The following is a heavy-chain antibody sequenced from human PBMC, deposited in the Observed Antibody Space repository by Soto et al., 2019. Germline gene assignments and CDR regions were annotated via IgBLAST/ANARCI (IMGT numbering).Heavy chain of an antibody. D-gene: IGHD3-3*01. CDR2: IYYSGST. Sequence: QVQLQESGPGLVKPSETLSLTCTVSGGSVSSGSYYWSWIRQPPGKGLEWIGYIYYSGSTNYNPSLKSRVTISVDTSKNQFSLKLSSVTAAVTAVYYCAREGTRGYDFWSAAGSYYGMDVWGQGTTVTVSS. V-gene: IGHV4-61*01. CDR1: GGSVSSGSYY. J-gene: IGHJ6*02. CDR3: AREGTRGYDFWSAAGSYYGMDV.